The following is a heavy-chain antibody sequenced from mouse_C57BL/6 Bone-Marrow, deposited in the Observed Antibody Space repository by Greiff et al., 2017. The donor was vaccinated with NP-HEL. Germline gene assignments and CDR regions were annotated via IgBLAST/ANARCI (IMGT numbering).Heavy chain of an antibody. CDR3: ARGSYYYGSSFAWFSY. CDR2: IYPGSGST. V-gene: IGHV1-55*01. J-gene: IGHJ3*01. Sequence: QVQLQQPGAELVKPGASVKMSCKASGYTFTSYWITWVKQRPGQGLEWIGDIYPGSGSTNYNEKFKSKATLTVDTSSSTAYMQLSSLTSEDPAVYYCARGSYYYGSSFAWFSYWGQGTLVTVSA. D-gene: IGHD1-1*01. CDR1: GYTFTSYW.